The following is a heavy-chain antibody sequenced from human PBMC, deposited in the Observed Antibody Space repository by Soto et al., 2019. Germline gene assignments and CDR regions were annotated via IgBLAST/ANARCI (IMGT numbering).Heavy chain of an antibody. J-gene: IGHJ4*02. Sequence: QVQLVQSGAEVKKPGASVKVSCKVSGYMFASYGISWARQAPGQGLEWMGWINTYNGNINYAQKFQGRVTMTTDTSTSTAYMELRGLGSDVTALYYCARERGAYKYFDYWGQGTLVTVSS. V-gene: IGHV1-18*01. D-gene: IGHD1-1*01. CDR1: GYMFASYG. CDR2: INTYNGNI. CDR3: ARERGAYKYFDY.